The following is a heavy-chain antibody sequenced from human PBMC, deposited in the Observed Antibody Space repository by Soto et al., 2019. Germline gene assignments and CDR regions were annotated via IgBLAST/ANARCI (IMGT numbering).Heavy chain of an antibody. D-gene: IGHD3-3*01. CDR1: GYTLTELS. V-gene: IGHV1-24*01. Sequence: ASVKVSCKVSGYTLTELSMHWVRQAPGKGLEWMGGFDPEDGETIYAQKFQGRVTMAEDTSTDTAYMELSSLRSEDTAVYYCATARRVADFWSGYYYFDYWGQGTLVTVSS. CDR3: ATARRVADFWSGYYYFDY. CDR2: FDPEDGET. J-gene: IGHJ4*02.